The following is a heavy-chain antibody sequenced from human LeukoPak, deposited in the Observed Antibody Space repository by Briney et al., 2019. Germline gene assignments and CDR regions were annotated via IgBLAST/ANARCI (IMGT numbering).Heavy chain of an antibody. Sequence: SVKVSCKASGGTFSGYAISWVRQAPGQGLEWMGGIIPILGTANYAQKFQGRVTMTEDTSTDTAYMELSSLRSEDTAVYYCATLSGSYSDAFDIWGQGTMVTVSS. D-gene: IGHD1-26*01. CDR3: ATLSGSYSDAFDI. CDR1: GGTFSGYA. J-gene: IGHJ3*02. V-gene: IGHV1-69*10. CDR2: IIPILGTA.